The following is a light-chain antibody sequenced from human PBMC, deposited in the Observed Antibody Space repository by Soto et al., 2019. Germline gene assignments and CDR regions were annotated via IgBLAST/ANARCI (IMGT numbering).Light chain of an antibody. V-gene: IGKV1-9*01. CDR3: QHLNSYPYT. CDR2: AAS. CDR1: LDISNY. Sequence: DIQLTQSPSFLSASVGDRVTITCRASLDISNYLAWYQQNPGKAPKLLIYAASTLQSGVPSRFSGSGSGAEFTLTITSLQPEDFATYYCQHLNSYPYTFGQGTKLEI. J-gene: IGKJ2*01.